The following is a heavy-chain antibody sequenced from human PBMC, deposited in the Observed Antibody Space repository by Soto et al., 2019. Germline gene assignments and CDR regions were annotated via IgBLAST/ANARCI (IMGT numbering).Heavy chain of an antibody. Sequence: VKVSCKVSGYTLTELSMHWVRQAPGKGLEWMGGFDPEDGETIYAQKFQGRVTMTEDTSTDTAYMELSSLRSEDTAVYYCALRWGSGGRDPGRWFDPWGQGTLVTVSS. D-gene: IGHD3-10*01. V-gene: IGHV1-24*01. CDR1: GYTLTELS. CDR3: ALRWGSGGRDPGRWFDP. J-gene: IGHJ5*02. CDR2: FDPEDGET.